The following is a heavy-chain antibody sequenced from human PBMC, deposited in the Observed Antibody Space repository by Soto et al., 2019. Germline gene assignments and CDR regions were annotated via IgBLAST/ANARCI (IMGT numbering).Heavy chain of an antibody. J-gene: IGHJ4*02. CDR3: ASHRTFWPFDS. V-gene: IGHV4-30-2*03. Sequence: PSETLSLTCAVSGGSISSGGYSWSWIWQPPGKGLEWIASISYSDGSFYNSSLKSRLTISVDTSKNQFSLSLRSVTAADTAVYYCASHRTFWPFDSWGQGTVVTVSS. CDR1: GGSISSGGYS. D-gene: IGHD2-8*01. CDR2: ISYSDGS.